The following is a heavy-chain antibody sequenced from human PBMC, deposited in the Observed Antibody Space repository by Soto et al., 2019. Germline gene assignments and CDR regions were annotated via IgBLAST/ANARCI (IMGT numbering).Heavy chain of an antibody. D-gene: IGHD1-26*01. J-gene: IGHJ4*02. CDR2: ISYDGSNK. CDR3: AKDTESVGATYFDY. CDR1: GFTFSSYG. Sequence: QVQLVESGGGVVQPGRSLRLSCAASGFTFSSYGMHWVRQAPGKGLEWVAVISYDGSNKYYADSVKGRFTISRDNSKNTLYLQMNSLRAEDTAAYYCAKDTESVGATYFDYWGQGTLVTVSS. V-gene: IGHV3-30*18.